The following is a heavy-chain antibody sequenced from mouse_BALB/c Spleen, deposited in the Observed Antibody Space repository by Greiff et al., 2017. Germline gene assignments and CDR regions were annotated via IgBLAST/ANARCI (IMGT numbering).Heavy chain of an antibody. CDR2: IYPYNGGT. Sequence: VQLQQSGPELVKPGASVKISCKASGYTFTDYNMHWVKQSHGKSLEWIGYIYPYNGGTGYNQKFKSKATLTVDNSSSTAYMELRSLTSEDSAVYDCARSGDYDNAMDYWGQGTSVTVSS. D-gene: IGHD2-4*01. J-gene: IGHJ4*01. CDR3: ARSGDYDNAMDY. V-gene: IGHV1S29*02. CDR1: GYTFTDYN.